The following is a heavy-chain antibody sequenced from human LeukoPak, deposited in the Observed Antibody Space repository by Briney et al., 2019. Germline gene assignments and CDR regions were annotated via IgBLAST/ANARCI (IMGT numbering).Heavy chain of an antibody. Sequence: ASVKASCKASGYTFTSYGISWVRQAPGQGLEWMGWISAYNGNTNYAQKLQGRVTMTTDTSTSTAYMGLRSLRSDDTAVYYCARAPYYYGSGSYFYYWGQGTLVTVSS. V-gene: IGHV1-18*01. CDR1: GYTFTSYG. CDR3: ARAPYYYGSGSYFYY. D-gene: IGHD3-10*01. J-gene: IGHJ4*02. CDR2: ISAYNGNT.